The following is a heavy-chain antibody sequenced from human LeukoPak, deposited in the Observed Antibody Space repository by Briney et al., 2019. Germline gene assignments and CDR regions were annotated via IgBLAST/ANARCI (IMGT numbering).Heavy chain of an antibody. Sequence: GGSLRLSCAASGFTFSRFWMHWVRHAPGKGLVWVSRINGDGSSTNYADSVKGRFTISRDNAKSTLYLQMNSLRAEDTAVYYCPAYYYQPHYWGQGTLVTVSS. V-gene: IGHV3-74*01. CDR1: GFTFSRFW. D-gene: IGHD3-10*01. CDR3: PAYYYQPHY. CDR2: INGDGSST. J-gene: IGHJ4*02.